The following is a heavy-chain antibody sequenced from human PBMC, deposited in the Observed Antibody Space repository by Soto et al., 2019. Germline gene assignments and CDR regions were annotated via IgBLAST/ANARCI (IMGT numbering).Heavy chain of an antibody. D-gene: IGHD6-13*01. CDR2: INAGNGNT. CDR3: ARPPPGIAAACNVWFDP. CDR1: GYTFTSYA. J-gene: IGHJ5*02. V-gene: IGHV1-3*01. Sequence: QVQLVQSGAEVKKPGASVKVSCKASGYTFTSYAMHWVRQAPGQRLAWMGWINAGNGNTKYSQTFQGRVTITRDTSASTAYMEMSSLRSEDTAVYYCARPPPGIAAACNVWFDPWGQGTLVTVSS.